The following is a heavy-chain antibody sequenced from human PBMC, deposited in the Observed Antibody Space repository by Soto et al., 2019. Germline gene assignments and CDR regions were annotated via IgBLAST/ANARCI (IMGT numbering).Heavy chain of an antibody. CDR3: ARENSIASLSYNYGMEV. Sequence: QVQLVQSGAEVKKPGSSVKVSCKASGGTFTGNPISWVRQAPGRGLEWMGGIIPMFGTTNYAQKFQGRVTITADESTTTAYMELNSLRSEDTAVYCCARENSIASLSYNYGMEVWGQGTTVTVSS. CDR1: GGTFTGNP. CDR2: IIPMFGTT. D-gene: IGHD6-6*01. J-gene: IGHJ6*02. V-gene: IGHV1-69*12.